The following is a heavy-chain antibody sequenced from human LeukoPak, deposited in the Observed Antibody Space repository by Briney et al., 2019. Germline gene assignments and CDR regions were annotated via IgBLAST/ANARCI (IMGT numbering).Heavy chain of an antibody. CDR1: GSSFTSYW. CDR3: ARGSRRDGYNFDY. J-gene: IGHJ4*02. CDR2: LYPGDSDT. D-gene: IGHD5-24*01. V-gene: IGHV5-51*01. Sequence: GESLQISCKGSGSSFTSYWIGWVRQLPGKGLEWMGILYPGDSDTRYSPSFQGQVTISADKSISTAYLQWSSLKASDTAMYYCARGSRRDGYNFDYWGQGTLVTVSS.